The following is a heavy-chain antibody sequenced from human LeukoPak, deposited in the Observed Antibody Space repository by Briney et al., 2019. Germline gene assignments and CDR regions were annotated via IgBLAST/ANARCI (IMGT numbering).Heavy chain of an antibody. Sequence: SETLSLTCTVSGDSVSNGNYYWSWLRQPPGKALEWIGYIYYTGKTYYNPSLEGRVTILVDTSRNHFSVKLSSVTAAGTAVYYCARSQNYYGSGDYWSQGTLVTVSS. CDR3: ARSQNYYGSGDY. J-gene: IGHJ4*02. V-gene: IGHV4-61*03. CDR1: GDSVSNGNYY. CDR2: IYYTGKT. D-gene: IGHD3-10*01.